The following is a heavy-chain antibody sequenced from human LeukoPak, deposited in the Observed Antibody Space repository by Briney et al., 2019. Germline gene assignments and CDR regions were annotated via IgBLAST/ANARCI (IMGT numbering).Heavy chain of an antibody. D-gene: IGHD1-26*01. V-gene: IGHV3-33*01. Sequence: GGSLRLSCAASGFTFSKYAMHWVRQTPGKGLEWVAAIWNDGSDENYADSVKGRFTISSDNSKSTLYLQMNSLRAEDTTVYYCTFEIGRSQGAFDIWGQGTMITVSS. CDR1: GFTFSKYA. CDR3: TFEIGRSQGAFDI. J-gene: IGHJ3*02. CDR2: IWNDGSDE.